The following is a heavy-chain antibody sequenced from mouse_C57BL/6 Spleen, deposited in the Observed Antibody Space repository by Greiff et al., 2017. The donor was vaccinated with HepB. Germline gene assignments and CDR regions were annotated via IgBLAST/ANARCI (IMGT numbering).Heavy chain of an antibody. V-gene: IGHV1-55*01. J-gene: IGHJ2*01. CDR1: GYTFTSYW. D-gene: IGHD4-1*01. CDR3: AREGRTGTGLYFDY. Sequence: QVQLQQPGAELVKPGASVKMSCTASGYTFTSYWITWVKQRPGQGLEWIGDIYPGSGSTNYNEKFKSKATLTVDTSSSTAYMQLSGLTSEDSAVYYWAREGRTGTGLYFDYWGQGTTLTVSS. CDR2: IYPGSGST.